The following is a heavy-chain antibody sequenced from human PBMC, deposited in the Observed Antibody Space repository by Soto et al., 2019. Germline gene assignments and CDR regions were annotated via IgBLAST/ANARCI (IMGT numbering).Heavy chain of an antibody. V-gene: IGHV2-5*02. D-gene: IGHD2-21*02. Sequence: SGPTLVNPTQTLTLTCTFSGFSRSTGGMGVGWIRQPPGKALEWLALIYWDGDRRYRPSLMSRLTIAKDTSKNQVVLTMTNMDPVDTATYYCVHSRCGGDCLQSYSSHYYYGMDIWGQGTTVTVSS. CDR1: GFSRSTGGMG. CDR3: VHSRCGGDCLQSYSSHYYYGMDI. J-gene: IGHJ6*02. CDR2: IYWDGDR.